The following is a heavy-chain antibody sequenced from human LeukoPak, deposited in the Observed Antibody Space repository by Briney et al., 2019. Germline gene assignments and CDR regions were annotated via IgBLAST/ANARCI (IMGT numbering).Heavy chain of an antibody. V-gene: IGHV3-23*01. CDR1: GFTFDDYG. CDR2: ISGSGSGGST. D-gene: IGHD5-24*01. CDR3: AKSGYNRFDY. Sequence: TGGSLRLSCAASGFTFDDYGMSWVRQAPGKGLEWVSNISGSGSGGSTYYADSVKGRFTISRDNSKNTLYLQMNSLRAGDTAVYYCAKSGYNRFDYWGQGTLVTVSS. J-gene: IGHJ4*02.